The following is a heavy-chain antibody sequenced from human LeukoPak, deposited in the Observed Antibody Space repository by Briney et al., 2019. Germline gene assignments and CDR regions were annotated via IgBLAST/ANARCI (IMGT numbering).Heavy chain of an antibody. V-gene: IGHV3-21*04. Sequence: GGSLRLSCAASGFTFSSYRMNWVRQAPGKGLEWVSSISSSSSYIYYADSVKRRFTISRDNSKNTLYLQMNSLRAEDTAVYYCAKDQSGYYAYWGQGTLVTVSS. CDR2: ISSSSSYI. CDR1: GFTFSSYR. J-gene: IGHJ4*02. CDR3: AKDQSGYYAY. D-gene: IGHD3-22*01.